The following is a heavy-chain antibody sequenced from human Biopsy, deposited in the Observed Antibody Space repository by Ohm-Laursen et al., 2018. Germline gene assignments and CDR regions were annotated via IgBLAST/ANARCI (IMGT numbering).Heavy chain of an antibody. Sequence: GSLRLSCAASGFTFSIYWMHWVRQAPGKGLVWVSSINSDGSRITYADSVKGRFTISRDNSKNTVYLQMNSLRAEDTAVYYCARDRREHYQFDHWGQGTRVTVSS. V-gene: IGHV3-74*01. J-gene: IGHJ4*02. CDR2: INSDGSRI. CDR1: GFTFSIYW. CDR3: ARDRREHYQFDH. D-gene: IGHD1-26*01.